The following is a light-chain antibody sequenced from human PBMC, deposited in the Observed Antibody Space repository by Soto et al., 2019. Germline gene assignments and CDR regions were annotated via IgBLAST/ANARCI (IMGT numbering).Light chain of an antibody. CDR3: QQYYSTRT. CDR1: QSVLSSSNNKNY. CDR2: WAS. V-gene: IGKV4-1*01. Sequence: EIVMTQSPDSLAVSLGESVTINCKTSQSVLSSSNNKNYLAWYQQKPGQPPKLLIHWASTRESGVPDRFSGSGSGTDFTLTISSLQAEDVTVYYCQQYYSTRTFGQGTKLEIK. J-gene: IGKJ2*01.